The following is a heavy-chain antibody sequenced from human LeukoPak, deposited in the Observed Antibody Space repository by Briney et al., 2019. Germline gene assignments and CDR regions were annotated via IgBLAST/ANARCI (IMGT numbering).Heavy chain of an antibody. J-gene: IGHJ5*02. CDR2: INHSGST. CDR3: ARAQGGYCSGGSCYSAGNWFDP. CDR1: GGSFSGYY. Sequence: SETLSLTCAVYGGSFSGYYWSWIRQPPGKGLEWIGEINHSGSTNYNPSLKSRVTISVDTSKNQFSLKLSSVTAADTAVYYCARAQGGYCSGGSCYSAGNWFDPWGQGTLVTVSS. D-gene: IGHD2-15*01. V-gene: IGHV4-34*01.